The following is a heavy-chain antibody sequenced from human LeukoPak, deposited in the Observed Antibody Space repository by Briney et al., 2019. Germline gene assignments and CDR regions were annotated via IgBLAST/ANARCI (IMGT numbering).Heavy chain of an antibody. CDR1: GFTFSNYW. CDR2: ISYDGSNK. J-gene: IGHJ4*02. CDR3: AKDLLYSDVWGSYRPNPLDY. D-gene: IGHD3-16*02. V-gene: IGHV3-30*18. Sequence: GGSLRLSCAASGFTFSNYWMGWVRQPPGKGLQWVAVISYDGSNKYYADSVKGRFTISRDNSKNTLYLQMNSLRAEDTAVYYCAKDLLYSDVWGSYRPNPLDYWGQGTLVTVSS.